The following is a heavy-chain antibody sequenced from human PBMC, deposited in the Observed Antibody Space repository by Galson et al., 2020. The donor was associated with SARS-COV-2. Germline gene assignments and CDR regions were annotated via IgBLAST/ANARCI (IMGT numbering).Heavy chain of an antibody. V-gene: IGHV3-49*03. D-gene: IGHD3-3*01. CDR3: TRESGLRVLELPVGAYYYYCVEG. CDR2: IRSKAYGGTT. Sequence: GGSLRLSCTASGFTFTNHAMSWFRQAPGKGLEWVGFIRSKAYGGTTEYSANVKGRFTISRDDSKSIAYLQMNSLKTEDTAVYYCTRESGLRVLELPVGAYYYYCVEGRGKGTTVIVSS. CDR1: GFTFTNHA. J-gene: IGHJ6*03.